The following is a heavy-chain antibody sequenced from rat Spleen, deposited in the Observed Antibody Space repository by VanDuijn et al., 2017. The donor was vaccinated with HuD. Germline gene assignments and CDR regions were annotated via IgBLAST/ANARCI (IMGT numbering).Heavy chain of an antibody. CDR3: SRYNSGFDY. Sequence: QVQLKESGPGLVQPSQTLSLTCTVSGFSLSRSGVGWVRQPPGKGLEWIAAISSGGNTYYNSALKSRLSISRDTSKNQVFLKMHRLQTDDTGTYYCSRYNSGFDYWGQGVMVTVSS. CDR1: GFSLSRSG. D-gene: IGHD4-3*01. V-gene: IGHV2S12*01. CDR2: ISSGGNT. J-gene: IGHJ2*01.